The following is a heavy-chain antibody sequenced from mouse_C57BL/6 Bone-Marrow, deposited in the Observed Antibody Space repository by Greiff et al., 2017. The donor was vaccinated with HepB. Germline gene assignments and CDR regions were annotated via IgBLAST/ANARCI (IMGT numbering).Heavy chain of an antibody. CDR1: EYEFPSYD. D-gene: IGHD2-4*01. CDR2: INSYGGST. Sequence: EVKLLESGGGLVQPGESLKLSCESNEYEFPSYDMSWVRKTPEKRLELVAAINSYGGSTYYPDTIERRFIISRDNTKKTLYLQMSSLRAEDTALYYYEGQGITTLFAMDYWGQGTSVTVSS. V-gene: IGHV5-2*01. J-gene: IGHJ4*01. CDR3: EGQGITTLFAMDY.